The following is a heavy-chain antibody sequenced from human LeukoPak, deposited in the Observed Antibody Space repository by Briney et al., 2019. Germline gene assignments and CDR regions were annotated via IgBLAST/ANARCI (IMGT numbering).Heavy chain of an antibody. CDR2: INSDGSST. CDR1: GFTFSRYW. J-gene: IGHJ6*03. D-gene: IGHD1-7*01. CDR3: AKRRGLELLYYYYMDV. V-gene: IGHV3-74*01. Sequence: GGSLRLSCAASGFTFSRYWMHWVRQAPGKGLVWVSRINSDGSSTSYADSVKGRFTISRDNSNNTLYLQMNSLRAEDTAVYYCAKRRGLELLYYYYMDVWGKGTTVTVSS.